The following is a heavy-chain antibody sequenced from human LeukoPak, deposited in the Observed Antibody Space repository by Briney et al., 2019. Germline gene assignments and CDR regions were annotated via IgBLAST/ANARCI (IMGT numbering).Heavy chain of an antibody. CDR3: ARGAAGTTQFDY. V-gene: IGHV1-46*01. Sequence: ASVKVSCKASGYTFTSYGISWVRQAPGQGLEWMGIINPSGGSTSYAQKFQGRVTMTRDTSTSTVYMELSSLRSEDTAVYYCARGAAGTTQFDYWGQGTLVTVSS. CDR1: GYTFTSYG. CDR2: INPSGGST. J-gene: IGHJ4*02. D-gene: IGHD6-13*01.